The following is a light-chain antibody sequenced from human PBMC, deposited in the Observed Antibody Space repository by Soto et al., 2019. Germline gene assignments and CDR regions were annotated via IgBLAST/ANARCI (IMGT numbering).Light chain of an antibody. CDR2: DAS. CDR1: QSISSW. CDR3: QQYNNFWT. J-gene: IGKJ1*01. V-gene: IGKV1-5*01. Sequence: DIQMTQSPSSLSASVGDRVTITCRASQSISSWLAWYQQKPGKAPDLLIYDASSLKSGVPSRFSGSESGTEFTLTISSLQPDDFATYYCQQYNNFWTFGQGTKVDIK.